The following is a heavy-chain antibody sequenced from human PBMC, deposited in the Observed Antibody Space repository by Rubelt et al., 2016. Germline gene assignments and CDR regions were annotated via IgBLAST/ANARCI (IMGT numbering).Heavy chain of an antibody. V-gene: IGHV4-59*01. J-gene: IGHJ6*02. Sequence: QVQLQESGPGLVKPSETLSLTCTVSGGSISSYYWSWIRQPPGKGLEWIGYIYSSGSTNYKPSLKSRVTILVDLSKNQFSLKLSSVTAADTAVDYCARVRVQEAMAYFYYYGMDVWGQGTTVTVSS. CDR3: ARVRVQEAMAYFYYYGMDV. D-gene: IGHD2-8*01. CDR1: GGSISSYY. CDR2: IYSSGST.